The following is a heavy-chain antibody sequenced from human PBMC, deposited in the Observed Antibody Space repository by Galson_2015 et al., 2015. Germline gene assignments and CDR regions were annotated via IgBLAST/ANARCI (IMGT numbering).Heavy chain of an antibody. CDR3: AKSPHAIVVVPAAMGYNWFDP. Sequence: SLRLSCAASGFTFSGHWMTWVRRTSGKGLEWVANIDQDGSEKYFVESLKGRFTCSRDNSKNTLYLQMNSLRAEDTAVYYCAKSPHAIVVVPAAMGYNWFDPWGQGTLVTVSS. V-gene: IGHV3-7*01. CDR1: GFTFSGHW. CDR2: IDQDGSEK. J-gene: IGHJ5*02. D-gene: IGHD2-2*01.